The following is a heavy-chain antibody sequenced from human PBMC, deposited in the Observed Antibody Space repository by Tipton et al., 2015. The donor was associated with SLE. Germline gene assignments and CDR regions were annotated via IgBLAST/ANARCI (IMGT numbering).Heavy chain of an antibody. D-gene: IGHD6-13*01. CDR1: GGSISSYY. V-gene: IGHV4-59*01. CDR2: IYYSGST. CDR3: ARRGALAAAGVYYYYGMDV. J-gene: IGHJ6*02. Sequence: TLSLTCTVSGGSISSYYWSWIRQPPGRGLEWIGYIYYSGSTDYNPSLKSRLTISVDTSKNQFSLKLNSVTAADTAVYYCARRGALAAAGVYYYYGMDVWGQGTTVTVSS.